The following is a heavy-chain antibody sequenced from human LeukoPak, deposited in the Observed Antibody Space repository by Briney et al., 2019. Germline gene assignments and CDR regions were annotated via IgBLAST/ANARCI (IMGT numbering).Heavy chain of an antibody. CDR3: ARELLDSSGYPGAFDI. CDR1: GYTFTSYY. D-gene: IGHD3-22*01. Sequence: ASVKVSCKASGYTFTSYYMHWVRQAPGRGLEWMGIINSSGGSTSYAQKFQGRVTMTRDTSTSTVYMELSSLRSEDTAVYYCARELLDSSGYPGAFDIWGQGTMVTVSS. CDR2: INSSGGST. V-gene: IGHV1-46*01. J-gene: IGHJ3*02.